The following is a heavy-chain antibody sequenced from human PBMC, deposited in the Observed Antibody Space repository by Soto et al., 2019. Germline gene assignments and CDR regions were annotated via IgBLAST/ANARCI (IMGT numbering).Heavy chain of an antibody. Sequence: RASVKVSCKASGYTFTTYGISWVRQAPGQGLEWMGWISPYNGTTKYAEKFQGEMTMTTDTATSTAYMDLRSLRSDDTAVYYCARDGERDTGLNFYYYLHGMDAWGQGTRVTV. D-gene: IGHD1-1*01. CDR3: ARDGERDTGLNFYYYLHGMDA. V-gene: IGHV1-18*04. J-gene: IGHJ6*02. CDR1: GYTFTTYG. CDR2: ISPYNGTT.